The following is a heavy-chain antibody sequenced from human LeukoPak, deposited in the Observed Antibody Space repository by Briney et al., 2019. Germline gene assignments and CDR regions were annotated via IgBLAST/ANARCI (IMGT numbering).Heavy chain of an antibody. CDR1: GGSFSGYY. D-gene: IGHD2-2*01. CDR2: INHSGST. CDR3: ARGFHCSSTSCPRIYYYYGMDV. Sequence: SETLSLTCAVYGGSFSGYYWSWIRQPPGKGLEWIGEINHSGSTNYNPSLKSRVTISVDTSKNQFSLKLSSVTAADTAACYCARGFHCSSTSCPRIYYYYGMDVWGQGTTVTVSS. V-gene: IGHV4-34*01. J-gene: IGHJ6*02.